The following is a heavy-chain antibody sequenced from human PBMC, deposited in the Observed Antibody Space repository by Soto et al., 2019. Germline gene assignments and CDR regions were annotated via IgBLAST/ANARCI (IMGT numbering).Heavy chain of an antibody. D-gene: IGHD3-22*01. CDR3: ARGGDSSGYYGYYFDY. CDR2: IIPIFGTA. Sequence: ASVKVSCKASGGTFSSYAISWVRQAPGQGLEWMGGIIPIFGTANYAQKFQGRVTITADESTSTAYMELSSLRSEDTAVYYCARGGDSSGYYGYYFDYWGQGTLVTVSS. CDR1: GGTFSSYA. V-gene: IGHV1-69*13. J-gene: IGHJ4*02.